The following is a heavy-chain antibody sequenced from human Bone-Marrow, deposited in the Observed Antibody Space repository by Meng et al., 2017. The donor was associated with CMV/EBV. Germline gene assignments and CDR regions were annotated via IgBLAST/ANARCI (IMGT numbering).Heavy chain of an antibody. Sequence: GSLRLSCAVFGGSFSGYYWSWIRQPPGKGLEWIGEINHSGSTNYNPSLKSRVTISVDTSKNQFSLKLSSVTAADTAVYYCARQYIVVVPAAIDYWGQGTLVTVSS. CDR3: ARQYIVVVPAAIDY. V-gene: IGHV4-34*01. CDR2: INHSGST. D-gene: IGHD2-2*01. J-gene: IGHJ4*02. CDR1: GGSFSGYY.